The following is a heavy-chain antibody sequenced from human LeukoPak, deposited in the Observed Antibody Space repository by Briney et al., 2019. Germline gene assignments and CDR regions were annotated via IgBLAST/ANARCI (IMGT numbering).Heavy chain of an antibody. D-gene: IGHD3-3*01. CDR2: ISGSGGST. Sequence: GGSLRLSCAASGFTFSSYAMSWVRQAPGKGLEWVSAISGSGGSTYYADSVKGRFTISRDNSKNTLYLQMNSLRAEDTAVYYCAKVAVLRFLEWFSQEHYYFDYWGQGTLVTVSS. CDR3: AKVAVLRFLEWFSQEHYYFDY. CDR1: GFTFSSYA. J-gene: IGHJ4*02. V-gene: IGHV3-23*01.